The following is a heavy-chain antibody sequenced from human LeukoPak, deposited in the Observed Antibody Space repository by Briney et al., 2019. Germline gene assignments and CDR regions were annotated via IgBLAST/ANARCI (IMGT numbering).Heavy chain of an antibody. CDR1: GLTFSSYA. D-gene: IGHD1-1*01. CDR2: ISVDSIT. J-gene: IGHJ3*02. V-gene: IGHV3-23*01. CDR3: AKCNLNNCREGFDI. Sequence: GGSLRLSCAASGLTFSSYALSWVRQAPGKGLDWVSSISVDSITYYLDSVKGRFTISRDNSKSTLYLQMYSLRAEDTALYYCAKCNLNNCREGFDIWGQGTMVTVSS.